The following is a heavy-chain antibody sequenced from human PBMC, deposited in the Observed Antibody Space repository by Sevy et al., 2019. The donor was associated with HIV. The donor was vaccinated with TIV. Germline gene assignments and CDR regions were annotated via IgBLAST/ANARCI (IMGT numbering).Heavy chain of an antibody. CDR3: ARGAPREYSSSSGYYFDY. CDR2: IYYSGST. D-gene: IGHD6-6*01. V-gene: IGHV4-31*03. CDR1: VGSISSGGYY. Sequence: SETLSLTCTVSVGSISSGGYYWSWIRQHPGKGLEWIGYIYYSGSTYYNPSLKSRVTISVDTSKNQFSLKLSSVTAADTAVYYCARGAPREYSSSSGYYFDYWGQGTLVTVSS. J-gene: IGHJ4*02.